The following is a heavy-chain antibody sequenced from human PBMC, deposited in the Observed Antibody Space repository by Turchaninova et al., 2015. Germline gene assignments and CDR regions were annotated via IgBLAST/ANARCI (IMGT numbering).Heavy chain of an antibody. D-gene: IGHD2-15*01. Sequence: QVQLPESGPGLVHTSETLCPTCAVAGSSFTSDYYWGRSRQPPGKGLEWLANVLHSGVNYYNPSLMSRLTISGYTSKNQFSLKLSSVTAADTAVYYCARDRGYCSGGSCYRVDGMDVWGQGTTVTVSS. V-gene: IGHV4-38-2*02. CDR3: ARDRGYCSGGSCYRVDGMDV. CDR2: VLHSGVN. CDR1: GSSFTSDYY. J-gene: IGHJ6*02.